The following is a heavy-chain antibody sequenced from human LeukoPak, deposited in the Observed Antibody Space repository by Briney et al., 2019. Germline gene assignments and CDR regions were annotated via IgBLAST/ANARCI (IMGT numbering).Heavy chain of an antibody. CDR1: EFTFGNFW. Sequence: GGTLRLSCAASEFTFGNFWMTWVRQAPGKGLEWVANIKEDGSDKYYVDSVKGRFTISKDNARTSLYLQMTSLRAEDTAVYYCARDYRARLDYWGQGTLVTVSS. CDR2: IKEDGSDK. CDR3: ARDYRARLDY. J-gene: IGHJ4*02. V-gene: IGHV3-7*01.